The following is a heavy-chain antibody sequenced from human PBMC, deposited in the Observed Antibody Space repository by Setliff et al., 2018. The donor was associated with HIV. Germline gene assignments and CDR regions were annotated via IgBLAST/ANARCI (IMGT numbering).Heavy chain of an antibody. Sequence: GSLRLSCAASGFAFNEHWMHWVRQSPGKGLMWVARINSFGSVTNYADSVKGRFTVTRNNAKKTLYLHVNSLRVDDTAVYYCARNVDRGGAFDIWGQGTMVTVSS. V-gene: IGHV3-74*01. CDR3: ARNVDRGGAFDI. J-gene: IGHJ3*02. D-gene: IGHD3-10*01. CDR1: GFAFNEHW. CDR2: INSFGSVT.